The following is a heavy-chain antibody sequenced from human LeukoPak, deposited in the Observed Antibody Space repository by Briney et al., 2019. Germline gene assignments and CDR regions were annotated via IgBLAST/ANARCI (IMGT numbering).Heavy chain of an antibody. CDR3: ARSYYYGSYYYYGMDV. CDR1: GFTFSSYW. D-gene: IGHD3-10*01. V-gene: IGHV3-7*01. CDR2: INHNGNVN. Sequence: GGSLRLSCAASGFTFSSYWMNWARQAPGKGLEWVASINHNGNVNYYVDSVKGRFTISRDNAKNSLYLQMSNLRAEDTAVYYCARSYYYGSYYYYGMDVWGQGTTVTVSS. J-gene: IGHJ6*02.